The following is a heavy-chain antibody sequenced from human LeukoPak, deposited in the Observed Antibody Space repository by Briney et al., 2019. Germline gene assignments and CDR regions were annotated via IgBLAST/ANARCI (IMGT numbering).Heavy chain of an antibody. CDR3: ARDPGPGIAAAGTNPIGY. Sequence: PGGSLRLSCAASGFTFSSYSMNWVRQAPGKGLEWVSSISSSSSYIYYADSVKGRFTISRDNAKNSLYLQMNSLRAEDTAVYYCARDPGPGIAAAGTNPIGYWGQGTLVTVSS. J-gene: IGHJ4*02. CDR2: ISSSSSYI. CDR1: GFTFSSYS. V-gene: IGHV3-21*01. D-gene: IGHD6-13*01.